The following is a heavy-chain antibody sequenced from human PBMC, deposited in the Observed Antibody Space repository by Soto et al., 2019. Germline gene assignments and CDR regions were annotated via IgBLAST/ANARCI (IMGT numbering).Heavy chain of an antibody. D-gene: IGHD3-3*01. CDR1: AFSLTTSGVG. Sequence: QITLNESGPTVVNPTETLTLTCTFSAFSLTTSGVGVGWVRQSPGKAPEWLAFIYWDDDKRYSTSLKSRLTITKDTSKNQVVLTMANVDPADTATYYCAHRVLRAVFGLVTTTAIYFDFWGQGTPVVVSS. V-gene: IGHV2-5*02. CDR3: AHRVLRAVFGLVTTTAIYFDF. CDR2: IYWDDDK. J-gene: IGHJ4*02.